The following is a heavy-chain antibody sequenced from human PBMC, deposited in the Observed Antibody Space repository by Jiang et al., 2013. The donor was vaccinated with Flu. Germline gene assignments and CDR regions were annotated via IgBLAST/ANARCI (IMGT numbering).Heavy chain of an antibody. CDR1: GGSISSYY. Sequence: GPGLVKPSGTLSLTCTVSGGSISSYYWSWIRQPPGKGLEWIGYIYYSGSTNYNPSLKSRVTISVDTSKNQFSLKLSSVTAADTAVYYCAREGSSGYPDAFDIWGQGTMVTVSS. D-gene: IGHD3-22*01. J-gene: IGHJ3*02. CDR2: IYYSGST. V-gene: IGHV4-59*13. CDR3: AREGSSGYPDAFDI.